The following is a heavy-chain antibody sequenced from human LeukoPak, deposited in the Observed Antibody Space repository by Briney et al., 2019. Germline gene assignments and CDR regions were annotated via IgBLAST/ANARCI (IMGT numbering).Heavy chain of an antibody. CDR2: IGTAGDT. V-gene: IGHV3-13*04. CDR1: GFTFSSYD. Sequence: GGSLRLSCAASGFTFSSYDMHWVRHATGKGLEWVSAIGTAGDTYYPGSVKGRFTISRENAKNSLYLQMNSLRAGDTAVYYCARGFNYYGSGSSYYYFDYWGQGTLVTVSS. D-gene: IGHD3-10*01. J-gene: IGHJ4*02. CDR3: ARGFNYYGSGSSYYYFDY.